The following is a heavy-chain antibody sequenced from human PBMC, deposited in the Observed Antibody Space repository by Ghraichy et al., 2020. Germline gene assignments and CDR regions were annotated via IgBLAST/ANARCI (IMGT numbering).Heavy chain of an antibody. J-gene: IGHJ4*02. CDR1: GFTFSHYW. CDR2: IKHHGSEE. D-gene: IGHD3-22*01. Sequence: GGSLRLSCAASGFTFSHYWMAWIRQAPGKGLEWVATIKHHGSEEYYVDSLRGRFTVTRDNARNSLDLLMTSLRVEDTAVYYCARAYCADASCYEGGFDHWGRGTLVTVS. V-gene: IGHV3-7*01. CDR3: ARAYCADASCYEGGFDH.